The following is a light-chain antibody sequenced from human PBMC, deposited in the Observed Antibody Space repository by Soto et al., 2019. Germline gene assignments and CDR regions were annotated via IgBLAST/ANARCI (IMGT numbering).Light chain of an antibody. V-gene: IGKV1-5*03. Sequence: IPMTQSPSTLSASVGDRVTITCRASEGLXRWLAWYQQKPGKAPKLLXYKASSLESGGPSRLSGSGSGTAFTRTINRLQAADCDTQYCQQYNMLSITFGQGTRLEIK. CDR1: EGLXRW. CDR2: KAS. J-gene: IGKJ5*01. CDR3: QQYNMLSIT.